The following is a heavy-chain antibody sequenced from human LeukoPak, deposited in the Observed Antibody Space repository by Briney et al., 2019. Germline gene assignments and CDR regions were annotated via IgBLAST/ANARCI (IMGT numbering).Heavy chain of an antibody. V-gene: IGHV1-2*02. D-gene: IGHD3-10*01. CDR3: ARDGALWVGDFTFYFDS. CDR1: GYTFTSYF. Sequence: PGASVKVSCKASGYTFTSYFMHWVRQAPGQGPEWMGWINPNNGDTDSAQKFKGRVTMTRDTSISTVYMELTRLTSDDTAVYFCARDGALWVGDFTFYFDSWGQGSLVTVSS. J-gene: IGHJ4*02. CDR2: INPNNGDT.